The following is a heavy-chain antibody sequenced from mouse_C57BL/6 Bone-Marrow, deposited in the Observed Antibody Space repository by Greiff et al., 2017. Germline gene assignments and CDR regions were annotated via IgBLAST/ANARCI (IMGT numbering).Heavy chain of an antibody. D-gene: IGHD2-4*01. CDR2: IDPENGDT. J-gene: IGHJ1*03. CDR3: TTEVIYYDYGYCDV. CDR1: GFNIKDDY. Sequence: EVQLQQSGAELVRPGASVKLSCTASGFNIKDDYMHWVKQRPEQGLEWIGWIDPENGDTEYASKFQGKATITADTSSNTAYLQLSSLTSEDTAVYYCTTEVIYYDYGYCDVWGTGTTVTVSS. V-gene: IGHV14-4*01.